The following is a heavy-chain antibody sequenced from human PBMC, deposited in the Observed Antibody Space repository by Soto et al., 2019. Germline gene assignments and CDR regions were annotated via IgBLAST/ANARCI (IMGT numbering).Heavy chain of an antibody. CDR1: GGSVSNKTY. J-gene: IGHJ3*02. D-gene: IGHD1-26*01. CDR2: VYYSGTT. V-gene: IGHV4-61*01. Sequence: SETLSLTCSVSGGSVSNKTYWSWIRQPPGKRLEWIGYVYYSGTTNYNPSLKSRVTISVDLSKNQFSLRLSSVTTADTAIYYCAKDGVKYNSVWDPYDIWGQGTTVTVSS. CDR3: AKDGVKYNSVWDPYDI.